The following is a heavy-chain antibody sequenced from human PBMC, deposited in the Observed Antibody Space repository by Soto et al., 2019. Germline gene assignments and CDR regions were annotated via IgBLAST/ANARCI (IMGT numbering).Heavy chain of an antibody. CDR1: GFTFSSFT. CDR3: ARGGGSSSWNFDS. CDR2: ITSSSGTI. V-gene: IGHV3-48*01. J-gene: IGHJ4*02. D-gene: IGHD6-13*01. Sequence: EVQLVESGGGLVQPGGSLRLSCAASGFTFSSFTMNWVRQAPGKGLEWISYITSSSGTIYYADSVKGRFTISRDNAKNSLYLQMNSLRAEDTAVYYCARGGGSSSWNFDSWGQGTRVTVSS.